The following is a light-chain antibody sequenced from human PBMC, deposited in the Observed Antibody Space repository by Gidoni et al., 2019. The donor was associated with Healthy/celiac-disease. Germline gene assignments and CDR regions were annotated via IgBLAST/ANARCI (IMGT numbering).Light chain of an antibody. V-gene: IGKV1-5*01. CDR2: DAP. J-gene: IGKJ1*01. CDR1: QSISSW. CDR3: QQYNSYAGT. Sequence: DIHMTLSPSTLSASVGDRVPIPCRASQSISSWLAWYQQKPGKAPKLLIYDAPSLESGVPSRFSGSGSGTEFTLTISSLQPDDFATYYCQQYNSYAGTFGQGTKVEIK.